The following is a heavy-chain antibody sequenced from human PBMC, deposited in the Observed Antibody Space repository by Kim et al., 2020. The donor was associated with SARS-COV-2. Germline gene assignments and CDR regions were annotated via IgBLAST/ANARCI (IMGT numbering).Heavy chain of an antibody. CDR3: TRIPHRNYNYYGLDV. D-gene: IGHD3-10*01. J-gene: IGHJ6*02. CDR2: IKTKAYSYAT. Sequence: GGSLRLSCAASGFTFSDSHIHWVRQASGKGLEWVGRIKTKAYSYATAYAASVKGRFTISRDDSKNTAYLQMNSLKTEDTAVYYCTRIPHRNYNYYGLDVWGQGTTVTVSS. CDR1: GFTFSDSH. V-gene: IGHV3-73*01.